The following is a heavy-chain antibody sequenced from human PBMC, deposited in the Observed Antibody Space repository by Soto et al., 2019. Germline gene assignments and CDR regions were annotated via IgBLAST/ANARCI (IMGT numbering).Heavy chain of an antibody. CDR3: ARLNGADHHYYYGMDV. V-gene: IGHV3-23*01. CDR1: GFTFDTYG. Sequence: VQVLESGGGLVQPGGSLRLPCAASGFTFDTYGMSWVRQAPGKGPEWFSAISGSGVNTYYVDSVKGRFTISRDNSKNRLYLQMTGLRAEDTAIYYCARLNGADHHYYYGMDVWGQGNTVTVSS. D-gene: IGHD2-8*01. J-gene: IGHJ6*01. CDR2: ISGSGVNT.